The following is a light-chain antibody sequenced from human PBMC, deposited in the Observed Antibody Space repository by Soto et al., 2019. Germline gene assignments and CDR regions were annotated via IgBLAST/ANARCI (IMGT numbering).Light chain of an antibody. Sequence: QSALTQPASVSGSPGQSITISCTGTSSDVGGYNYVSWYQHHPGKAPKLMIYDVSNRPSGVSNRFSGSKSGNTAPLTISGLQAEDEADYYCSSYTSSSTRVFGGGTKLTVL. J-gene: IGLJ2*01. CDR2: DVS. CDR3: SSYTSSSTRV. V-gene: IGLV2-14*03. CDR1: SSDVGGYNY.